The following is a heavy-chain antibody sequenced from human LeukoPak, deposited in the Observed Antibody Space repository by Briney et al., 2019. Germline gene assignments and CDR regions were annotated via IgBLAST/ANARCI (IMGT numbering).Heavy chain of an antibody. Sequence: GGSLRLSCAASGFTFSSYGMHWVRQAPGKGLEWVAFIRYDGSNKYYADSVKGRFTISRDNSKNTLYLQMNSLRAEDTAVYYCAREDAAAAPYYFDYWGQGTLVTVSS. CDR3: AREDAAAAPYYFDY. J-gene: IGHJ4*02. V-gene: IGHV3-30*02. CDR1: GFTFSSYG. D-gene: IGHD6-13*01. CDR2: IRYDGSNK.